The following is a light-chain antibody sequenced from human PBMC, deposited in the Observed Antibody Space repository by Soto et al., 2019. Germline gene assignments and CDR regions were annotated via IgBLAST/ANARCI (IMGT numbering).Light chain of an antibody. J-gene: IGLJ1*01. V-gene: IGLV1-40*01. CDR1: SSNIGAGND. Sequence: QSVLTQPRSVSGAPGQRVTISCTGSSSNIGAGNDVRWYQQLPGTAPKLLIYGNGNRPSGVPDRFSGSKSGTSASLAITGLQAEDEADYYCQSYDSSLSGSEVFGTGTKVTV. CDR3: QSYDSSLSGSEV. CDR2: GNG.